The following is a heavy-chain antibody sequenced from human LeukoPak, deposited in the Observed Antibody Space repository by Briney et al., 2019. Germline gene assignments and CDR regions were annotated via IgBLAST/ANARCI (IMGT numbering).Heavy chain of an antibody. CDR2: MNPNSGNT. Sequence: GASVKVSCKASGYTFTSYDINWVRQATGQGLEWMGWMNPNSGNTGYAQKFQGRVTMTRDMSTSTVYMELSSLRSEDTAVYYCAKGAVDSYGYDHFDYWGQGTLVTVSS. CDR1: GYTFTSYD. D-gene: IGHD5-18*01. CDR3: AKGAVDSYGYDHFDY. J-gene: IGHJ4*02. V-gene: IGHV1-8*01.